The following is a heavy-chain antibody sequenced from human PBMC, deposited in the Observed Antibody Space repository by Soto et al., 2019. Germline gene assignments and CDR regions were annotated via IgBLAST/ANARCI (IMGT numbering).Heavy chain of an antibody. J-gene: IGHJ6*02. D-gene: IGHD3-3*01. CDR3: ARHGRNYDFWSGYQLTYGMDV. CDR2: IYPGDSDT. V-gene: IGHV5-51*01. Sequence: LGESLKISCKGSGYSFTSYWIGWVRQMPGKGLEWMGIIYPGDSDTRYSPSFQGQVTISADKSISTAYLQWSSLKASDTAMYYCARHGRNYDFWSGYQLTYGMDVWGQGTTVTVSS. CDR1: GYSFTSYW.